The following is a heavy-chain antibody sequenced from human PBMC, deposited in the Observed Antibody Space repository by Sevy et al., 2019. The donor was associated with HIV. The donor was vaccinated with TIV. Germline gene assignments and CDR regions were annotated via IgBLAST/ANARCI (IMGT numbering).Heavy chain of an antibody. CDR3: AGDGCSRPHDY. CDR1: GFAFYEYS. CDR2: LSFGCGKI. D-gene: IGHD2-8*01. V-gene: IGHV3-23*01. J-gene: IGHJ4*02. Sequence: GGSLRLSCAASGFAFYEYSMSWIRQAPGKGLEWVATLSFGCGKINYADSVKGRFTISRDNSKNSFYLQMDNLRVEDTALYYCAGDGCSRPHDYWGQGTRVTVSS.